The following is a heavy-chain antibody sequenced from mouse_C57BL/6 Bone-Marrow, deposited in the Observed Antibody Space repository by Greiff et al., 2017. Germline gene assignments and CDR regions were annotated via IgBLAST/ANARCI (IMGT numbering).Heavy chain of an antibody. CDR2: IDPENGDT. Sequence: VQLQQSGAELVRPGASVKLSCTASGFNIKDDYLHWVKQRPEQGLEWIGWIDPENGDTAYASKFQGKATITADTSSNTASLQLSSLTSDDTAVYYCTSTCYLFAYWGQGTLVTVSA. D-gene: IGHD2-12*01. V-gene: IGHV14-4*01. CDR1: GFNIKDDY. CDR3: TSTCYLFAY. J-gene: IGHJ3*01.